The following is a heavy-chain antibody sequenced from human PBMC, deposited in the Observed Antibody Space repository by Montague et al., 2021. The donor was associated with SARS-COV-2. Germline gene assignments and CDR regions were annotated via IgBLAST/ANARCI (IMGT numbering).Heavy chain of an antibody. D-gene: IGHD1-1*01. CDR1: GDSVSSHSAT. V-gene: IGHV6-1*01. Sequence: CAISGDSVSSHSATWNWLRQSPPRGLEWLGRTYYRYKWYNDYAVSVRGRVTINPDTSKNQFSLQLNSVTPEDTAIYYCTSGREGNYNVMDVWGQGTTVTVSS. J-gene: IGHJ6*02. CDR2: TYYRYKWYN. CDR3: TSGREGNYNVMDV.